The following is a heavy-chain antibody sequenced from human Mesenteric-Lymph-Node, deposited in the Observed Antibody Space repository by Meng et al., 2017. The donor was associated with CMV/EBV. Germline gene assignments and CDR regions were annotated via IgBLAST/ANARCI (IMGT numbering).Heavy chain of an antibody. J-gene: IGHJ4*02. CDR2: ITPNSGIK. Sequence: GGSLRLSCAASGFNFDDYAMHWVRQAPGKGLEWVSGITPNSGIKEYADSVKGRFTISRDNAKNSLYMKMNSLRGEDTALYYCVRRADGWYYFDYWGRGSLVTVSS. CDR3: VRRADGWYYFDY. CDR1: GFNFDDYA. V-gene: IGHV3-9*01. D-gene: IGHD6-19*01.